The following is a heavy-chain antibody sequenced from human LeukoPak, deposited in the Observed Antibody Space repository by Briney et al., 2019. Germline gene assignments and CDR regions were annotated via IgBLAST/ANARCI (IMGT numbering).Heavy chain of an antibody. D-gene: IGHD2-15*01. CDR2: ITGSGGGT. V-gene: IGHV3-23*01. Sequence: GGSLRLSCAASGFTFSNYAMTWVRQPPGKGLEWVSAITGSGGGTYYADSVKGRFTISRDNSKNTLYLQKNSLRAEDTAIYYCAKRIPSWYYVDYWGQGTLVTVSS. CDR1: GFTFSNYA. CDR3: AKRIPSWYYVDY. J-gene: IGHJ4*02.